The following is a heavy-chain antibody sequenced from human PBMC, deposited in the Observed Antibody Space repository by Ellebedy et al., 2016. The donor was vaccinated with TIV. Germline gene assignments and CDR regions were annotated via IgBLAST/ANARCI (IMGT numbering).Heavy chain of an antibody. CDR3: ARGIPTPIHGFFDY. D-gene: IGHD3-10*01. J-gene: IGHJ4*02. V-gene: IGHV1-3*01. CDR1: GYTFTSYA. CDR2: INAGNGNT. Sequence: ASVKVSCKASGYTFTSYAMHWVRQAPGQGLEWMGWINAGNGNTKYSQKFQGRVTITRDTSASTAYMELSRLRSDDTAVYYCARGIPTPIHGFFDYWGQGTLVTVSS.